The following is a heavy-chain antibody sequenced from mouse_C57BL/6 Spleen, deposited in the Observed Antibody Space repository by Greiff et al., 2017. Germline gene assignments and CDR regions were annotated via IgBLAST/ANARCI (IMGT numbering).Heavy chain of an antibody. CDR2: ISYDGSN. CDR1: GYSITSGYY. Sequence: EVQLKQSGPGLVKPSQSLSLTCSVTGYSITSGYYWNWIRQFPGNKLEWMGYISYDGSNNYNPSLKNRISITRDTSKNQFFLKLNSVTTEDTATYYCAREGIYYDDYFDYWGQGTTLTVSS. J-gene: IGHJ2*01. CDR3: AREGIYYDDYFDY. V-gene: IGHV3-6*01. D-gene: IGHD2-4*01.